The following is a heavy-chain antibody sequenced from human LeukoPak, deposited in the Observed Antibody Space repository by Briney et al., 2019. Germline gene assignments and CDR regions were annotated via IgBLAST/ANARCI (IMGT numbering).Heavy chain of an antibody. CDR3: ARDRSTVTTWLDY. CDR2: IYSGGST. V-gene: IGHV3-66*01. CDR1: EFSVGSNY. J-gene: IGHJ4*02. Sequence: GGSLRLSCAASEFSVGSNYMTWVRQAPGKGLEWVSLIYSGGSTYYADSVKGGFTISRDNSKNTLYLQMNSLRAEDTAVYYFARDRSTVTTWLDYWGQGTLVTVSS. D-gene: IGHD4-17*01.